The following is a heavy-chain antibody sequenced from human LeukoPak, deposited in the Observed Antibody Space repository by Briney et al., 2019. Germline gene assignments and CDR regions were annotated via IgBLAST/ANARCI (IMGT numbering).Heavy chain of an antibody. Sequence: GGSLRLSCAASGFTFSSYSMNWVRQAPGKGLEWVSSISSSSSYIYYADSVKGRFTISRDNAKNSLYLQMNSLRAEDTAVYYCARDFSTRKTYYYDSSGYYHDYWGQGTLVTVSS. CDR1: GFTFSSYS. CDR2: ISSSSSYI. J-gene: IGHJ4*02. D-gene: IGHD3-22*01. CDR3: ARDFSTRKTYYYDSSGYYHDY. V-gene: IGHV3-21*01.